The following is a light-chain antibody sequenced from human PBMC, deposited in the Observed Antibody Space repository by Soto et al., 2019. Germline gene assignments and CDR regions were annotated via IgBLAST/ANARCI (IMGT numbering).Light chain of an antibody. J-gene: IGLJ1*01. V-gene: IGLV2-8*01. CDR1: SSDVGGYNY. CDR3: SSYAGSSKV. Sequence: QSVLTQPPSASGSPGQSVAISCTGTSSDVGGYNYVSWYQQHPGKAPKLMIYEVNKRPSGVPDRFSGSKSGNTASLTVSGLQAEDEADYHFSSYAGSSKVFGHGTKVTVL. CDR2: EVN.